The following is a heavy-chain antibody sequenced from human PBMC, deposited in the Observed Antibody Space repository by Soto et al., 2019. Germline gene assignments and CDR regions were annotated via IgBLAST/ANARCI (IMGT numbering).Heavy chain of an antibody. CDR2: IYHSGST. J-gene: IGHJ5*02. CDR3: ARVPGP. V-gene: IGHV4-30-2*01. CDR1: GSSISSGGYS. Sequence: SETLSLTCAVSGSSISSGGYSWSWIRQPPGKGLEWIGYIYHSGSTYYNPSLKSRVTISVDRSKNQFSLKLSSVTAADTAVYYCARVPGPWGQGTLVTVS. D-gene: IGHD7-27*01.